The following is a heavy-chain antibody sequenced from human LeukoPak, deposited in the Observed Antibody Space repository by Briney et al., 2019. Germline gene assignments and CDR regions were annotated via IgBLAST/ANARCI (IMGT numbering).Heavy chain of an antibody. CDR3: ARGDTVDSGSYYLADY. J-gene: IGHJ4*02. CDR2: MNPNSGNT. Sequence: ASVTVSCKASGYTFTSYDINWVRQATGQGLEWMGWMNPNSGNTGYAQKFQGRVTMTRNTSISTAYMELSSLRSEDTAVYYCARGDTVDSGSYYLADYWGQGTLVTVSS. V-gene: IGHV1-8*01. D-gene: IGHD1-26*01. CDR1: GYTFTSYD.